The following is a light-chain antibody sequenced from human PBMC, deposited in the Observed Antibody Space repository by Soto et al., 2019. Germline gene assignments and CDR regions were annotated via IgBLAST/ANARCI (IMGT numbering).Light chain of an antibody. CDR1: SSDVGGYNY. CDR2: EVN. J-gene: IGLJ1*01. Sequence: QSALTQPPSASGSPGQSVTISCTGTSSDVGGYNYVSWYQQHPGKAPKLIIYEVNKLPSGVPDRFSGSKSGNTAALTVSGLQAEDEADYYCSSYVGTNSYVFGTGTKVTVL. V-gene: IGLV2-8*01. CDR3: SSYVGTNSYV.